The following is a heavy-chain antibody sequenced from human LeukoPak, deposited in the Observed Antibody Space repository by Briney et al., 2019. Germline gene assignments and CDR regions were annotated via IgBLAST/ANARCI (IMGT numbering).Heavy chain of an antibody. CDR2: LNFRGSL. J-gene: IGHJ4*02. V-gene: IGHV4-39*01. Sequence: TSETLSLTCTVSGGSITSGDYYWNWVRQPPGKGLEWIGNLNFRGSLFYHPSLKSRVTMSADPSQNQCSLSLMSVTAADTAVYYCATRTYRAHFDHWGQGTLVTVSS. CDR1: GGSITSGDYY. D-gene: IGHD4/OR15-4a*01. CDR3: ATRTYRAHFDH.